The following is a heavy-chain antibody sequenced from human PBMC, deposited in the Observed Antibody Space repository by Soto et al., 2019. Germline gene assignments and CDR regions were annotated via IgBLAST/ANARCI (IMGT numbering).Heavy chain of an antibody. J-gene: IGHJ4*02. CDR2: IYYSGST. Sequence: PPETLSLTCTVSGGSISSYYWSWIRQPPGKGLEWIGYIYYSGSTNYNPSLKSRVTISVDTSKNQFSLKLSSVTAADTAVYYCARRYGGNLDYWGQGTLVTVSS. V-gene: IGHV4-59*08. D-gene: IGHD1-26*01. CDR1: GGSISSYY. CDR3: ARRYGGNLDY.